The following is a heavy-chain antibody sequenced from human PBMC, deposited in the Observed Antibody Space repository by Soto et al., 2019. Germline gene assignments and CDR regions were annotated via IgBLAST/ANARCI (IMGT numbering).Heavy chain of an antibody. CDR1: GGSISSGGYY. J-gene: IGHJ5*02. D-gene: IGHD6-6*01. CDR3: ARVVAYSSSSGGWFDP. CDR2: IYYSGST. Sequence: SETLSLTCTVSGGSISSGGYYWSWIRQHPGKGLEWIGYIYYSGSTYYNPSLKSRVTISVDTSKNQFSLKLSSVTAADTAVYYCARVVAYSSSSGGWFDPWGQGTLVTVSS. V-gene: IGHV4-31*03.